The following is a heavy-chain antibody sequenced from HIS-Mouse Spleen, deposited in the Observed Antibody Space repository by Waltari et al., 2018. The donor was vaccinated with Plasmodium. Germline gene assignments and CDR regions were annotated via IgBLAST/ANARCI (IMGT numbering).Heavy chain of an antibody. V-gene: IGHV3-7*01. D-gene: IGHD6-13*01. CDR2: ITQDGSGK. CDR3: ASSWYWYFDL. CDR1: GFTFSSYW. Sequence: EVQLVESGGGLVQPGGSLRLTCAASGFTFSSYWMSWVRKAPGKGLEWVANITQDGSGKYNVDSGKGRCTIDRDNAKNLLYLQMNSLRAEDTAVYYCASSWYWYFDLSGRGTLVTVSS. J-gene: IGHJ2*01.